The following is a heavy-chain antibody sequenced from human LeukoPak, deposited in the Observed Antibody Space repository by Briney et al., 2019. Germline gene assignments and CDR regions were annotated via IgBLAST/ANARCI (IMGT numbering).Heavy chain of an antibody. D-gene: IGHD3-22*01. V-gene: IGHV4-59*10. CDR3: ARGPYSYDSSGAFDI. CDR1: GGSFSGYY. Sequence: PSETLSLTCAVYGGSFSGYYWSWIRQPAGKGLEWIGRISSSGSTNYNPSLKSRVTISVDTSKNQFSLKLSSVTAADTAVYFCARGPYSYDSSGAFDIWGQGTMVAVSS. J-gene: IGHJ3*02. CDR2: ISSSGST.